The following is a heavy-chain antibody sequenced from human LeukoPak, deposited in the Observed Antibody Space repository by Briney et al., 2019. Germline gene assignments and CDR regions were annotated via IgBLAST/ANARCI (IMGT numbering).Heavy chain of an antibody. Sequence: PSETLSLTCTVSGGSISSGTYYWSWIRQPAGKGLEWIGRIYTSGTTHYNPSLENRVIISVGTSKNQFSLKLSSVTAADTAVYYCAAQYYDSSGAADYWGQGTLVTVSS. CDR3: AAQYYDSSGAADY. J-gene: IGHJ4*02. V-gene: IGHV4-61*02. CDR1: GGSISSGTYY. D-gene: IGHD3-22*01. CDR2: IYTSGTT.